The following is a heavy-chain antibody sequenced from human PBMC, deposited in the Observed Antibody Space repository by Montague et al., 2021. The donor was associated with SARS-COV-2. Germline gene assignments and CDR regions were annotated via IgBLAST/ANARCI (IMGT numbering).Heavy chain of an antibody. D-gene: IGHD3-3*01. CDR3: ARESRLKYLEWSGSRYDYYGMDV. Sequence: SLTCTVSGGSIGAYYWSWIRQPPGKGPEWIAYISSSGTTNYNPSLKSRITVSVDTSRNQLSLKLSSVTAADSAVYYCARESRLKYLEWSGSRYDYYGMDVWGQGTTVTVSS. V-gene: IGHV4-59*01. CDR1: GGSIGAYY. J-gene: IGHJ6*02. CDR2: ISSSGTT.